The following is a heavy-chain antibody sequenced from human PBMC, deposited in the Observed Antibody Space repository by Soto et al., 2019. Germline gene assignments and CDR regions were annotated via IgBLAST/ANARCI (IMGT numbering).Heavy chain of an antibody. V-gene: IGHV1-3*01. Sequence: ASVKVSCKASGYTFTSYAMHWVRQAPGQRLEWMGWINAGNGNTKYSQKFQGRVTITRDTSASTAYMELSSLRSEDTAVYYCARAHIAVAGTGWFDPWGQGTLVTVSS. J-gene: IGHJ5*02. D-gene: IGHD6-19*01. CDR1: GYTFTSYA. CDR3: ARAHIAVAGTGWFDP. CDR2: INAGNGNT.